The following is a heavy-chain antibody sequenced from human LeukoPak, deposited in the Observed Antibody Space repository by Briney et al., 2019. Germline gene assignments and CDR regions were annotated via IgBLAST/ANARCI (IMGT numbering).Heavy chain of an antibody. CDR2: IYYSGST. CDR3: AREPRITGTTSRYYYMDV. Sequence: PSETLSLTCTVSGGSISSGGYYWSWIRQHPGKGLERIGYIYYSGSTYYNPSLKSRVTISVDTSKNQFSLKLSSVTAADTAVYYCAREPRITGTTSRYYYMDVWGKGTTVTVSS. D-gene: IGHD1-7*01. V-gene: IGHV4-31*03. CDR1: GGSISSGGYY. J-gene: IGHJ6*03.